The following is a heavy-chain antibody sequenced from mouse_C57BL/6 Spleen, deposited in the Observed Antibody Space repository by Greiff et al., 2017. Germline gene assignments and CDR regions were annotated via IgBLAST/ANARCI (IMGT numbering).Heavy chain of an antibody. CDR2: IWGVGST. V-gene: IGHV2-6*01. J-gene: IGHJ4*01. CDR3: ASRGVVASYYAMDY. CDR1: GFSLTSYG. Sequence: VHLVESGPGLVAPSQSLSITCTVSGFSLTSYGVDWVRQSPGKGLEWLGVIWGVGSTNYNSALKSRLSISKDNSKSQVFLKMNSLQTDDTAMYYCASRGVVASYYAMDYWGQGTSVTVSS. D-gene: IGHD1-1*01.